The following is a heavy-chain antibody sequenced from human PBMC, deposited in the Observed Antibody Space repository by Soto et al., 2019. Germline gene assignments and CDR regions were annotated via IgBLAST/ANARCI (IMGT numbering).Heavy chain of an antibody. CDR1: GFTFSSCG. Sequence: SGGALRLSCAAAGFTFSSCGMPWGRPAPGKGVGGGGGIWYDGSNKYYADSVKGRFTISRDNSKNTLYLQMNSLRAEDTAVYYCARDEEDIVVVVAATGQSGHYYGMDVWGQGTTVTVSS. CDR2: IWYDGSNK. J-gene: IGHJ6*02. D-gene: IGHD2-15*01. CDR3: ARDEEDIVVVVAATGQSGHYYGMDV. V-gene: IGHV3-33*01.